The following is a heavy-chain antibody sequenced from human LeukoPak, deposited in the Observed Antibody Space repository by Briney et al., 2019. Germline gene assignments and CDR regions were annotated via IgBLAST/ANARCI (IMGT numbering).Heavy chain of an antibody. J-gene: IGHJ3*02. Sequence: GESLKISCQGSGYSFTSYWIGWVRQMPGKGLEWMGIIYPGDSDTRYSPSFQGQVTISADKSISTAYLQWSSLKASDTAMYYCARFVRRNEDAFDIWGQGTMVTVSS. D-gene: IGHD1-1*01. CDR3: ARFVRRNEDAFDI. CDR2: IYPGDSDT. V-gene: IGHV5-51*01. CDR1: GYSFTSYW.